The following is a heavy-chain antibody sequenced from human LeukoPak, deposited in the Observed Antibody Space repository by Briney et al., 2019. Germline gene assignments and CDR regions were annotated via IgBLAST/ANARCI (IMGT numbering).Heavy chain of an antibody. D-gene: IGHD3-9*01. CDR1: GGSISSYY. Sequence: SETLSLTCTVSGGSISSYYWSWIRQPPGKGLEWIGYIYYSGSTNYNPSLKSRVTISVDTSKNQFSLKLSSVTAADTAMYYCARALRYPRGYYGMDVWGQGTTVTVSS. V-gene: IGHV4-59*01. J-gene: IGHJ6*02. CDR2: IYYSGST. CDR3: ARALRYPRGYYGMDV.